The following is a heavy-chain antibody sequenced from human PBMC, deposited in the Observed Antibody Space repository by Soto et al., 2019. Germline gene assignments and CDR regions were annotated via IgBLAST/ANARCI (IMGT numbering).Heavy chain of an antibody. Sequence: QVQLQQWGAGLLKPSETLSLTCAVYGGSFSGYYWSWIRQPPGKGLEWIGEINHSVSTNYNPSLKSRVTRSVEPSKNQFSLKVSYVTAADTAVYYCARGGGGKSIAARPLLGYWGQGTLVTVSS. J-gene: IGHJ4*02. CDR1: GGSFSGYY. CDR3: ARGGGGKSIAARPLLGY. D-gene: IGHD6-6*01. V-gene: IGHV4-34*01. CDR2: INHSVST.